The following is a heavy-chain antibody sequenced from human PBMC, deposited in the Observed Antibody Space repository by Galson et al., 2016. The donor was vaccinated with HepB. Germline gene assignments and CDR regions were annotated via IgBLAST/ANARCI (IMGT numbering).Heavy chain of an antibody. D-gene: IGHD3-22*01. CDR1: GFTFKPSA. CDR2: VGGGVGAP. V-gene: IGHV3-23*01. CDR3: AKDVEFYDKNGYYKNYFDY. Sequence: LRLPCPASGFTFKPSALSCVRLAPRTGLQCVSGVGGGVGAPYYADSVKCRFTISRDNSKNTVYLEMSSMSAEDTAVYYCAKDVEFYDKNGYYKNYFDYWGQGTLVTVSS. J-gene: IGHJ4*02.